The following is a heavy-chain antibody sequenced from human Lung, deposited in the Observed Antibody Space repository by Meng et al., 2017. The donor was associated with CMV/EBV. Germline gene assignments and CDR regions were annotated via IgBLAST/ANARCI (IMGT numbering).Heavy chain of an antibody. Sequence: GESLKISCAGSGFTISNAKISWVRQAPGKGLEWVARIKPTTEHETIDYAAPVEGRFTISRDDSRNTVYLQMNSLKSEDTAVYFCTTVNWNYYDYWGQGTVVNVSS. CDR2: IKPTTEHETI. V-gene: IGHV3-15*01. D-gene: IGHD1-1*01. CDR1: GFTISNAK. CDR3: TTVNWNYYDY. J-gene: IGHJ4*02.